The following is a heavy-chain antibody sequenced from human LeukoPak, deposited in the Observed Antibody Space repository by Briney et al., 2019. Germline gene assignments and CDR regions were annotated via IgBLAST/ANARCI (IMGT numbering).Heavy chain of an antibody. D-gene: IGHD6-19*01. CDR2: ISAYNGNT. CDR1: AYTFTSYG. Sequence: GASVKVSCKASAYTFTSYGISWVRQAPGQGLEWMGWISAYNGNTNYAQKLQGRVTMTTDTSTSTAYMELRSLRSDDTAVYYCATVAVAGDLDYWGQGTLVTVSS. V-gene: IGHV1-18*01. CDR3: ATVAVAGDLDY. J-gene: IGHJ4*02.